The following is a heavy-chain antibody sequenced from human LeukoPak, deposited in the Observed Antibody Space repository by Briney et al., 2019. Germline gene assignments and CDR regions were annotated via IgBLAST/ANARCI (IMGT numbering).Heavy chain of an antibody. J-gene: IGHJ4*02. CDR2: INHSGST. Sequence: PSETLSLTCAVYGGSFSGYYWSWIRQPPGKGLEWIGEINHSGSTNYNPSLKSRVTISVDTSKNQFSLKLSSVTAADTAVYYCARDLSGYSYGPPSVWGQGTLVTVSS. CDR1: GGSFSGYY. CDR3: ARDLSGYSYGPPSV. D-gene: IGHD5-18*01. V-gene: IGHV4-34*01.